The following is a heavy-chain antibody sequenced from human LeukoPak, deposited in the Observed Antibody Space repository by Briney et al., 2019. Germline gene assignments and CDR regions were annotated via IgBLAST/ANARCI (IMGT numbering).Heavy chain of an antibody. CDR2: ISAYNGNT. V-gene: IGHV1-18*01. Sequence: ASVKVSCKASGYTFTSYGISWLRQAPGQGLEWMGWISAYNGNTNYAQKLQGRVTMTTDTSTSTAYMELRSLRSDDTAVYYCARAPYGDYSYYYYMDVWGKGTTVTVSS. CDR1: GYTFTSYG. J-gene: IGHJ6*03. CDR3: ARAPYGDYSYYYYMDV. D-gene: IGHD4-17*01.